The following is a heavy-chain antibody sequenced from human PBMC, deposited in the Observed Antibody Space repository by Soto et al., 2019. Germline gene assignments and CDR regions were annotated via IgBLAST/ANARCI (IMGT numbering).Heavy chain of an antibody. CDR2: IYYSGST. J-gene: IGHJ4*02. Sequence: QLQLQESGPGLVKPSETLSLTCTVSGGSISSSSYYWGWIRQPPGKGLEWIGSIYYSGSTYYNPSLKSRVTISVDTSKNQFSLKLSSVTAADTAVYYCARLDHYRYYFDYWGQGTLVTVSS. CDR3: ARLDHYRYYFDY. D-gene: IGHD3-10*01. CDR1: GGSISSSSYY. V-gene: IGHV4-39*01.